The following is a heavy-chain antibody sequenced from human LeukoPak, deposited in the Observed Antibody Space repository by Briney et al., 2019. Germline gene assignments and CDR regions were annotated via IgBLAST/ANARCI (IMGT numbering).Heavy chain of an antibody. V-gene: IGHV4-4*07. D-gene: IGHD4-23*01. CDR3: ARGYQLPAYYMDV. J-gene: IGHJ6*03. CDR2: IYTSGTT. CDR1: GGSISSYY. Sequence: PSETLSLTCTVSGGSISSYYWSWIRQPAGKGLEWIGRIYTSGTTNYNPSLKSRVTMSVDTSKKQFSLKLSSVTAADTAIYYCARGYQLPAYYMDVWGEGTTVTVSS.